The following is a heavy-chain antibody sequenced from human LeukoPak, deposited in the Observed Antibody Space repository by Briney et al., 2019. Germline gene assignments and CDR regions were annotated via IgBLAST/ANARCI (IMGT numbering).Heavy chain of an antibody. D-gene: IGHD4-23*01. J-gene: IGHJ3*02. V-gene: IGHV3-21*01. CDR1: AFTFSSYS. Sequence: GGSLRLSCAASAFTFSSYSMNWARQAPGKGLEWVSSISSTSFYIYYADSVKGRFTISRDNAKNSLYLQMNSLRAEDTAVYYCARGNAGNDAFDIWGQGTMVTVSS. CDR3: ARGNAGNDAFDI. CDR2: ISSTSFYI.